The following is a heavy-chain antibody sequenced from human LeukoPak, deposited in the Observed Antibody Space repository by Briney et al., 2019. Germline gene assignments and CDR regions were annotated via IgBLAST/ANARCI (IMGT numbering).Heavy chain of an antibody. CDR2: MYRGGSA. J-gene: IGHJ4*02. Sequence: PGGSLRLSCGASGFTVSSNYMTWVRQAPGKGLECVSVMYRGGSAYYADSVKGRFTLSRDNSKNTLYLQMDNQRVEDTAVYYCARVDNSGFHPFDYWGQGTLVTVSS. CDR3: ARVDNSGFHPFDY. D-gene: IGHD3-22*01. V-gene: IGHV3-66*01. CDR1: GFTVSSNY.